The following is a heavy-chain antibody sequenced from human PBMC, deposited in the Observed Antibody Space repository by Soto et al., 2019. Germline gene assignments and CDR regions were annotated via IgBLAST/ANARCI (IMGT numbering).Heavy chain of an antibody. CDR2: MFYGGST. Sequence: EVQLVESGGGLVQPGGSLRLSCAASGFTVSTHYMTWVRQAPGKGLEWVSVMFYGGSTYYADSVKGRFTISRDDSKNTLYLHKNIRRDEDTAVYYCATSGMGVTLYYYYHGMDVWGQGTTVTVSS. D-gene: IGHD1-26*01. V-gene: IGHV3-66*01. CDR3: ATSGMGVTLYYYYHGMDV. J-gene: IGHJ6*02. CDR1: GFTVSTHY.